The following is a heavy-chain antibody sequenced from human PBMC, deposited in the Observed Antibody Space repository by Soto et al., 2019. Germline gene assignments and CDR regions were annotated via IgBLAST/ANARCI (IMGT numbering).Heavy chain of an antibody. CDR3: ARDPIAAAPGLPARYMDV. Sequence: GGSLRLSCAASGFTFSSYAMHWVRQAPGKGLEYVSAISSNGGSTYYANSVKGRFTISRDNSKNTLYLQMGSLRAEDMAVYYCARDPIAAAPGLPARYMDVWGKGTTVTVSS. J-gene: IGHJ6*03. V-gene: IGHV3-64*01. CDR2: ISSNGGST. D-gene: IGHD6-13*01. CDR1: GFTFSSYA.